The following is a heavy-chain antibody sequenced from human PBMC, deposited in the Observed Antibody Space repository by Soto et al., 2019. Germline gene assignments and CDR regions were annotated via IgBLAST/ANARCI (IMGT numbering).Heavy chain of an antibody. CDR3: ARGRKGFSSSCYVD. J-gene: IGHJ4*02. Sequence: SETLSLTCAVSGGSFSGYYWPWIRQPPGKGPEWIGEINDSGGTDYNPYLKRRVTISLDTSKNQLSLKLSSVTAADTAVYYCARGRKGFSSSCYVDWGQGTLVTVSS. CDR2: INDSGGT. CDR1: GGSFSGYY. D-gene: IGHD6-13*01. V-gene: IGHV4-34*01.